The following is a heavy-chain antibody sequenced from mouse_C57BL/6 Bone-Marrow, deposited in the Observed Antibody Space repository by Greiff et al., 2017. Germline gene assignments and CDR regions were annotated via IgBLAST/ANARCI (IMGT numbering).Heavy chain of an antibody. V-gene: IGHV1-15*01. J-gene: IGHJ2*01. CDR2: IDPETGGT. CDR3: TRSLYYDYG. CDR1: GYTFTDYE. D-gene: IGHD2-4*01. Sequence: VQLQQSGAELVRPGASVTLSCKASGYTFTDYEMHWVKRTPVHGLEWIGAIDPETGGTAYNQKFKGKAILTADKSSSTAYMELRSLTSEDSAVYYCTRSLYYDYGWGKGTTLTVSS.